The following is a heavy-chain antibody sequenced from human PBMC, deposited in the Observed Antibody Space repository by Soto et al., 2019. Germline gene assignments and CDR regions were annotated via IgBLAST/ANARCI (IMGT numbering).Heavy chain of an antibody. CDR1: GGSISSSSYY. J-gene: IGHJ5*02. V-gene: IGHV4-39*07. CDR2: IYYSGST. Sequence: PSETLSLTCTVSGGSISSSSYYWGWIRQPPGKGLEWIGSIYYSGSTNYNPSLKSRVTISVDTSKNQFSLKLSSVTAADTAVYYCARVGGRTYYGSGSYYNRDWFDPWGQGPLVTVS. D-gene: IGHD3-10*01. CDR3: ARVGGRTYYGSGSYYNRDWFDP.